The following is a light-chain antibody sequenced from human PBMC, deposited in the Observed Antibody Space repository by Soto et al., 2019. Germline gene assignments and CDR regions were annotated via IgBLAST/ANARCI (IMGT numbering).Light chain of an antibody. J-gene: IGLJ2*01. CDR3: SSYSASNNFVV. CDR2: EVT. V-gene: IGLV2-8*01. CDR1: SSDVGGYNY. Sequence: QSVLTQPPSASGSPGQSVTIYCTGTSSDVGGYNYVSWYQQHPGKAPKLMIYEVTKRPSGVSDRFSGSKSGNTAALPVSGLQAGDEADYYCSSYSASNNFVVFGGGTKLTVL.